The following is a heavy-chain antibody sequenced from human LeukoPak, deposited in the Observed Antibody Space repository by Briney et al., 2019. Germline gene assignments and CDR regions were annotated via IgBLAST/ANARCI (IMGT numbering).Heavy chain of an antibody. V-gene: IGHV1-24*01. CDR2: FDPEDGET. J-gene: IGHJ6*03. CDR1: GYTLTELS. Sequence: ASVKVSCKVSGYTLTELSMHWVRQAPGKRLEWMGGFDPEDGETIYAQKFQGRVTMTEDTSTDTAYMELSSLRSEDTAVYYCATVDAGGSGSYYNGIYMDVWGKGTTVTVSS. CDR3: ATVDAGGSGSYYNGIYMDV. D-gene: IGHD3-10*01.